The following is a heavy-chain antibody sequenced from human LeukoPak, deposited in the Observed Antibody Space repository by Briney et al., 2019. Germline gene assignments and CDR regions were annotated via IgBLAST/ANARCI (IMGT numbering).Heavy chain of an antibody. V-gene: IGHV4-38-2*01. CDR2: IYHSGST. D-gene: IGHD2-8*01. J-gene: IGHJ5*02. CDR1: GHSMISDYY. CDR3: ARNVSADFSNRHHKWFDP. Sequence: SETLSLTCGVSGHSMISDYYWGWIRQPPGKGLEWIGSIYHSGSTHYNPCLKSRVTISVDTSKNQFSLKLSSVTASDTAIYYCARNVSADFSNRHHKWFDPWGQGTLVTVSS.